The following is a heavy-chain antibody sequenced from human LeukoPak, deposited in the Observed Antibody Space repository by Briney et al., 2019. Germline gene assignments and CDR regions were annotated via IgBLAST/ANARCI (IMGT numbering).Heavy chain of an antibody. J-gene: IGHJ6*02. Sequence: GGSLRLSCAASGFTFSSYGMHWVRQAPGKGLEWVAVIWYDGSNKYYADSVKGRFTISRDSSKNTLYLQMNSLRAEDTAVYYCARDTYGSGSPSPFYYYYGMDVWGQGTTVTVSS. CDR2: IWYDGSNK. V-gene: IGHV3-33*01. CDR1: GFTFSSYG. CDR3: ARDTYGSGSPSPFYYYYGMDV. D-gene: IGHD3-10*01.